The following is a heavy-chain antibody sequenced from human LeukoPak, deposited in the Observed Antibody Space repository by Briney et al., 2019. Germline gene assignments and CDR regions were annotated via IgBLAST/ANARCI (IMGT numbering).Heavy chain of an antibody. Sequence: GGSLRLSCAASGFTFSDYYMSWIRQAPGKGLERVSYISSSGSTIYYADSVKGRFTISRDNAKNSLYLQMNSLRAEDTAVYYCAKIRVIFNWNYAYYFDYWGQGSLVTVSS. CDR1: GFTFSDYY. D-gene: IGHD1-7*01. CDR3: AKIRVIFNWNYAYYFDY. CDR2: ISSSGSTI. V-gene: IGHV3-11*04. J-gene: IGHJ4*02.